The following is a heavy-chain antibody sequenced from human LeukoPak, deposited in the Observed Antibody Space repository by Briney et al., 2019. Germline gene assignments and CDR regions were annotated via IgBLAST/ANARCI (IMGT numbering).Heavy chain of an antibody. J-gene: IGHJ4*02. V-gene: IGHV7-4-1*02. CDR1: GYTFTHYA. CDR3: VTRDGVSSGFFNLDY. D-gene: IGHD3-22*01. Sequence: ASVKVPCKASGYTFTHYAMNWVRQAPGQGLEWMGWINTNTGNPTYAQGFTGRFVFSLDTSVSTAYLQISSLKAEDTAVYYCVTRDGVSSGFFNLDYWGQGTLVTVSS. CDR2: INTNTGNP.